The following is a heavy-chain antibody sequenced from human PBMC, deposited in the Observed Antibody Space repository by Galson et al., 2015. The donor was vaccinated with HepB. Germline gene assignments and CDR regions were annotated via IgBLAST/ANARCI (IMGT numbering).Heavy chain of an antibody. CDR3: AKDPPPTYYFDSSGYY. Sequence: SLRLSCAASRFTFSSYAMSWVRQAPGEGLEWVSAISDSGDRTYYADYVRGRFTISSDNSKNTLYLQMNSLRVEDTAVYYCAKDPPPTYYFDSSGYYWGQGTLVTVSP. CDR1: RFTFSSYA. J-gene: IGHJ4*02. D-gene: IGHD3-22*01. V-gene: IGHV3-23*01. CDR2: ISDSGDRT.